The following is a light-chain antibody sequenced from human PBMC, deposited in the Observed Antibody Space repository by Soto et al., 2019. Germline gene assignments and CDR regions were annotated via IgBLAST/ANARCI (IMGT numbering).Light chain of an antibody. J-gene: IGKJ1*01. V-gene: IGKV3-20*01. CDR1: QSVSRSY. CDR2: GAS. Sequence: DIVLTQSPGTLSLSPGERATLSCRASQSVSRSYLAWYQQKPGQAPRLLIYGASIRATGIPDRFSGSGSGTDFSLTINKLEPEDFAVYYCQQYGSSPPWTFGQGTKVEMK. CDR3: QQYGSSPPWT.